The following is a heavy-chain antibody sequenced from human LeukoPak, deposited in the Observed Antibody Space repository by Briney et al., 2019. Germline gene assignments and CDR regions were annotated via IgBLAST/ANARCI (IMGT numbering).Heavy chain of an antibody. CDR2: INHSGST. Sequence: PSETLSLTCAVYGGSFSAYYWSWIRQPPGKGLEWMGEINHSGSTNYNPSLKSRATISVDTSKKQFSLKLSSLTAADTAVYYCARGSCSGGSCYLCNYYHYMDVWGKGTTVTVSS. CDR1: GGSFSAYY. V-gene: IGHV4-34*01. J-gene: IGHJ6*03. CDR3: ARGSCSGGSCYLCNYYHYMDV. D-gene: IGHD2-15*01.